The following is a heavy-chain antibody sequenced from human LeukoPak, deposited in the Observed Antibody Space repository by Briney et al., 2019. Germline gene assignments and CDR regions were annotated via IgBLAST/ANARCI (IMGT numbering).Heavy chain of an antibody. CDR3: ARDPAYSSGWYRAGEFS. V-gene: IGHV1-69*13. CDR1: GYTFTSYV. CDR2: ILPIFGTA. D-gene: IGHD6-19*01. J-gene: IGHJ5*02. Sequence: SVKVSCKASGYTFTSYVISWVRQAPGQGLEWMGGILPIFGTANYAQKFQGRVTITADESTSTAYMELSSLRSEDTAMYYCARDPAYSSGWYRAGEFSWGQGTLVTVSS.